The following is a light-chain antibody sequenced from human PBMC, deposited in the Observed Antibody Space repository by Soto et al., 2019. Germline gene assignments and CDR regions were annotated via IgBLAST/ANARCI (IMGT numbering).Light chain of an antibody. V-gene: IGKV1-39*01. CDR2: AAF. J-gene: IGKJ1*01. Sequence: DIQMTQSPSSLSASVGDRVTITCRASQSISSYLNWYQQKPGKAPKLLIYAAFSLQSGVPSRFSGSGSGTAFNLTISSLQPEDFATYYCQQSYSTPQTFGQGTKVEIK. CDR1: QSISSY. CDR3: QQSYSTPQT.